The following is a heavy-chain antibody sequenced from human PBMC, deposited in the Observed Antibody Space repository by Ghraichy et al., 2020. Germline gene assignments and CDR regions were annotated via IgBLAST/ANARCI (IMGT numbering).Heavy chain of an antibody. CDR1: GFTVSSNY. D-gene: IGHD3-22*01. CDR3: ARGRSDYQTDYFDY. CDR2: IYNDGST. J-gene: IGHJ4*02. Sequence: GGSLRLSCAASGFTVSSNYMNWVRQAPGKGLEWVSVIYNDGSTYYTDSVKGRFTISRDNSKNTLLLQMNSLRAEDTAVYYCARGRSDYQTDYFDYWGQETLVTVSS. V-gene: IGHV3-53*01.